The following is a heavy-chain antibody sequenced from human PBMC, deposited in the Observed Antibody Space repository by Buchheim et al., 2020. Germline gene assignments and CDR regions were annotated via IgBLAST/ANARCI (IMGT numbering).Heavy chain of an antibody. CDR2: ISGDGTRT. J-gene: IGHJ4*02. D-gene: IGHD5-24*01. V-gene: IGHV3-74*03. Sequence: VQLVESGGGFVQPGGSLRLSCEASGFTFSNYWMHWVRQTPGKGLLWVARISGDGTRTTYADSVKGRFTISRDNARNTLYLQMNTLGGDDTALFYCVRDSTGSTIDFWGQGT. CDR1: GFTFSNYW. CDR3: VRDSTGSTIDF.